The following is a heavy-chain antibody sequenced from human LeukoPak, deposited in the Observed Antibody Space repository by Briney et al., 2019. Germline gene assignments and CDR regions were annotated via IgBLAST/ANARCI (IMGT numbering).Heavy chain of an antibody. Sequence: GGSLRLSCAASGFTVSSNYMSWVRQAPGKGLEWVSVIYSGGSTYYADSVKGRSTISRDNSKNTLYLQMNSLRAEDTAVYYCARDHGNYDYYYGMDVWGQGTTVTVSS. V-gene: IGHV3-66*01. D-gene: IGHD3-3*01. CDR3: ARDHGNYDYYYGMDV. CDR1: GFTVSSNY. J-gene: IGHJ6*02. CDR2: IYSGGST.